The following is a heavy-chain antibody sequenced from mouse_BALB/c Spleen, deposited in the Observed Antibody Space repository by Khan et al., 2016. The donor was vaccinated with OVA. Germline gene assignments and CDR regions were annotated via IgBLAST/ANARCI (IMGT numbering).Heavy chain of an antibody. Sequence: EVELVESGGDLVKPGGSLKLSCAASGFTFSSYGMSWVRQTPDKRLEWVATISYNGSYTYYPDSVKGRFTVSRDNAKNTLYLQMSSLKSEDTAMYYCARHETTMILFAYWGQGTLVTVSA. V-gene: IGHV5-6*01. D-gene: IGHD2-4*01. J-gene: IGHJ3*01. CDR3: ARHETTMILFAY. CDR2: ISYNGSYT. CDR1: GFTFSSYG.